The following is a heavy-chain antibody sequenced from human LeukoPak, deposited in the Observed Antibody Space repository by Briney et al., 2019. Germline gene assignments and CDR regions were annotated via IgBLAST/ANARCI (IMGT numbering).Heavy chain of an antibody. CDR1: GFTFSSYA. Sequence: GGSLRLSCAAPGFTFSSYAMSWVRQAPGKGLEWVSAISGSGGSTYYADSVKGRFTISRDNSKNTLYLQMNSLRAEDTAVYYCAKSPVAGTSGDFDYWGQGTLVTVSS. J-gene: IGHJ4*02. CDR2: ISGSGGST. CDR3: AKSPVAGTSGDFDY. V-gene: IGHV3-23*01. D-gene: IGHD6-19*01.